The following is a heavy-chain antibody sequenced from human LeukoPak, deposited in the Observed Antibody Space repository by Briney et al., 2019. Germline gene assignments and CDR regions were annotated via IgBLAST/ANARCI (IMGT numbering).Heavy chain of an antibody. CDR2: ISGSGIST. CDR1: GFTFSSYA. D-gene: IGHD5-24*01. CDR3: AKQFVDI. V-gene: IGHV3-23*01. Sequence: PGGSLRLSCAASGFTFSSYAMTWVRQAPGKGLEWLSAISGSGISTYSADSVKGRFTISRDNSRNTLYLQMNSLRAEDTAVYYCAKQFVDIWGQGTLVTVSS. J-gene: IGHJ5*02.